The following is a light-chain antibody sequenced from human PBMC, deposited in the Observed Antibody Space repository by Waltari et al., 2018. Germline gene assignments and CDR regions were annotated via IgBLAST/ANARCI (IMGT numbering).Light chain of an antibody. J-gene: IGKJ2*01. CDR1: QSVSSN. Sequence: EIVMTQSPATLSVSPGEGATLSCRASQSVSSNLAWYQQRPGPAPRLLIYGASTRATGIPARFSGSGSGTEFTLTISSLQSEDSAVYYCHQYSSWPPMFTFGQGTKLEIK. CDR2: GAS. CDR3: HQYSSWPPMFT. V-gene: IGKV3-15*01.